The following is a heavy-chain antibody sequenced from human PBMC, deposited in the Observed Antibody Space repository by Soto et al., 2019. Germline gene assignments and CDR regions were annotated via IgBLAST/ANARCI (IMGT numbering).Heavy chain of an antibody. D-gene: IGHD2-21*02. J-gene: IGHJ5*02. Sequence: QLQLQESGPGLVKPSETLSLTCSVSGGSISSSSYFWGWIRQPPGKGLEWIGSIYYSGSTYYNPSSKDRVPVSVDTSKHQFSLKLSSVPAADTAVYYCARHPSDFWFDPWGQGTLVTVSS. CDR1: GGSISSSSYF. CDR3: ARHPSDFWFDP. CDR2: IYYSGST. V-gene: IGHV4-39*01.